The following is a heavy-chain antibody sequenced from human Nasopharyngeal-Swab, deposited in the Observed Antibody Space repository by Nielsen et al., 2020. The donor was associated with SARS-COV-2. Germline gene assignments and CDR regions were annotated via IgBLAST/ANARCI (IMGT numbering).Heavy chain of an antibody. Sequence: WIRQPPGKGLEWIGYIHYSGSTNYNPSLKSRVTISVDTSKNQFSLKLSSVTAADTAVYYCARQFLYYYGMDVWGQGTTVTVSS. J-gene: IGHJ6*02. D-gene: IGHD2-21*01. CDR3: ARQFLYYYGMDV. V-gene: IGHV4-61*07. CDR2: IHYSGST.